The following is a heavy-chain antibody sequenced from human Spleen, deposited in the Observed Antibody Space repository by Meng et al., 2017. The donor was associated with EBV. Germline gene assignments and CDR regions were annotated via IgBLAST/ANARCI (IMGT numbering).Heavy chain of an antibody. J-gene: IGHJ4*02. V-gene: IGHV2-5*02. Sequence: QSTLKESAPTLVKPTQTPTLTCTVSGFPLSTSGVGVGWIRQPPGKALECLALIYWDDVERYSPSLRSRLTITKDTSKNQVFLTMTNMDPVDTAIYYCAHALGHFDYWGQGTLVTVSS. CDR3: AHALGHFDY. D-gene: IGHD7-27*01. CDR1: GFPLSTSGVG. CDR2: IYWDDVE.